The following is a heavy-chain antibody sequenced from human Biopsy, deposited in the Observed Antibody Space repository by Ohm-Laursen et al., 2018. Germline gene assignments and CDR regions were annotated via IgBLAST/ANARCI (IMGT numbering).Heavy chain of an antibody. CDR2: INHSGRT. CDR1: GESFNGYY. V-gene: IGHV4-34*01. Sequence: GTLSLTRAVYGESFNGYYWSWIRQTPGKGLEWIGEINHSGRTNYNPSLKSRVTISVDTSKNQFSLKVRSVTAADTAVYYCVRGVDYYDPYHYYALDVWGQGTTVTVSS. D-gene: IGHD3-22*01. CDR3: VRGVDYYDPYHYYALDV. J-gene: IGHJ6*02.